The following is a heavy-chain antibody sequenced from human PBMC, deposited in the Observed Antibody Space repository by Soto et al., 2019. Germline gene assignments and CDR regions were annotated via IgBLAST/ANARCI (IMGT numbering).Heavy chain of an antibody. V-gene: IGHV1-2*02. J-gene: IGHJ4*02. CDR1: GYTFTGYY. CDR3: ARGYYGSSGYYSSIGY. CDR2: INPNSGGT. Sequence: ASVKVSCKASGYTFTGYYMHWVRQAPGQGLEWMGWINPNSGGTNYAQKFQGRVTMTRDTSISTAYMELSRLRSDDTAVYYCARGYYGSSGYYSSIGYRGQGTLVTVSS. D-gene: IGHD3-22*01.